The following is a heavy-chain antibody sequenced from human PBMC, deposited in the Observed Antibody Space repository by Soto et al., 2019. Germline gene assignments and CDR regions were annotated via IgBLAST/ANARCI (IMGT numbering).Heavy chain of an antibody. CDR2: IIPIFGPA. V-gene: IGHV1-69*12. CDR1: GGTFSSYA. Sequence: QVQLVQSGAEVKKPGSSVKVSCKASGGTFSSYAISWVRQAPGQVLECMGGIIPIFGPANYAQKFQGRVTITADESTSTAYVELSSLRAEDTAVYYCARNPDTNYYYGMDVWGQGTTVTVSS. J-gene: IGHJ6*02. CDR3: ARNPDTNYYYGMDV.